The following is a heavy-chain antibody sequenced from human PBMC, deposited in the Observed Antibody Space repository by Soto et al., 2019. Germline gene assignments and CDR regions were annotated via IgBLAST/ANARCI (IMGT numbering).Heavy chain of an antibody. CDR1: GFTFSNAW. CDR2: IKSKTDGGTT. V-gene: IGHV3-15*01. D-gene: IGHD3-10*01. Sequence: SGGSLRLSCAASGFTFSNAWMSWVRQAPGKGLEWVGRIKSKTDGGTTDYAAPVKGRFTTSRDDSKNTLYLQMNSLKTEDTAVYYCTTDYYGSGTAPRFDPWGQGTLVTVSS. CDR3: TTDYYGSGTAPRFDP. J-gene: IGHJ5*02.